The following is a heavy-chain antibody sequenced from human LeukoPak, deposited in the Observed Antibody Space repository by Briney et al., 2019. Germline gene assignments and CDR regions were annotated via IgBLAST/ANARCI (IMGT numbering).Heavy chain of an antibody. D-gene: IGHD1-26*01. Sequence: GASVTVSSTASGYTFTSYAMHWVRQAPGQRREWMGWINAGNGNTKYSQEFQGRVTITRDTSASTAYMELSSLRSEDRAADYVSRDYSGSFFYPWGKGTRVTAPS. CDR1: GYTFTSYA. V-gene: IGHV1-3*03. CDR3: SRDYSGSFFYP. J-gene: IGHJ5*02. CDR2: INAGNGNT.